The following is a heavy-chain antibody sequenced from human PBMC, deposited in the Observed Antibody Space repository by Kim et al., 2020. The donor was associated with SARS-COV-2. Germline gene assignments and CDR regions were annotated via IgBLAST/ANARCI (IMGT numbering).Heavy chain of an antibody. CDR1: GFTFDDYT. J-gene: IGHJ4*02. CDR2: ISWDGGST. V-gene: IGHV3-43*01. CDR3: AKDIFQNRISLATFDY. D-gene: IGHD2-21*01. Sequence: GGSLRLSCAASGFTFDDYTMHWVRQAPGKGLEWVSLISWDGGSTYYADSVKGRFTISRDNSKNSLYLQMNSLRTEDTALYYCAKDIFQNRISLATFDYWGQGTLVTVSS.